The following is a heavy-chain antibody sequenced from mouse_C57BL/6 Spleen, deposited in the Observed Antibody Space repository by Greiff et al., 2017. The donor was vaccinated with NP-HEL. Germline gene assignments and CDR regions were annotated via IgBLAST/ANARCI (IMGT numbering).Heavy chain of an antibody. D-gene: IGHD1-1*01. V-gene: IGHV1-76*01. CDR1: GYTFTDYY. CDR2: IYPGSGNT. J-gene: IGHJ4*01. Sequence: VQLQQSGAELVRPGASVKLSCKASGYTFTDYYINWVKQRPGQGLEWIARIYPGSGNTYYNEKFKGKATLTAEKSSSTAYMQLSSLTSEDSAVYFCARSTGDGDGHYYAMDYWGQGTSVTVSS. CDR3: ARSTGDGDGHYYAMDY.